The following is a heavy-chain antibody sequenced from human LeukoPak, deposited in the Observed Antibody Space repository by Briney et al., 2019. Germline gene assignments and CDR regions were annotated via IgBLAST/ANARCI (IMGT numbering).Heavy chain of an antibody. CDR1: GGSISTYY. V-gene: IGHV4-59*08. CDR2: VYYSGST. Sequence: PSETLSLTCTVSGGSISTYYWSWIRQPPGKGLEWIGYVYYSGSTYYNPSLQSRVTISVDTSKNRFSLKLSSMTAADTAVYFCARHRSSSWYDALHIWGQGTMVTVPS. J-gene: IGHJ3*02. CDR3: ARHRSSSWYDALHI. D-gene: IGHD6-13*01.